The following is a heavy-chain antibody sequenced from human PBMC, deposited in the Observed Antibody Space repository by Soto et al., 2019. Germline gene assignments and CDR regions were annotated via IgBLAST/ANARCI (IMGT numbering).Heavy chain of an antibody. D-gene: IGHD3-3*01. CDR2: IWYDGSNK. Sequence: GGSLRLSCAASGFTFSSYGMHWVRQAPGKGLEWVAVIWYDGSNKYYADSVKGRFTISRDNSKNTLYLQMNSLRAEDTAVYYCARDFGLTTPVDYWGQGTLVTVSS. J-gene: IGHJ4*02. CDR3: ARDFGLTTPVDY. CDR1: GFTFSSYG. V-gene: IGHV3-33*01.